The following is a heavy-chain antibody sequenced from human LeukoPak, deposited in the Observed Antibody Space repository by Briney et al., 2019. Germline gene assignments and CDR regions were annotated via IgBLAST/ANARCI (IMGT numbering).Heavy chain of an antibody. CDR2: IHKSGST. CDR1: GGSISSGGYY. Sequence: PSETLSLTCTVSGGSISSGGYYWSWIRQHPGQGLEWIGYIHKSGSTYYNPSLESRVTISVDTSKNQFSLKLRSVTAADTAMYYCARVTTAAWSDPWGHGTPVTVSS. CDR3: ARVTTAAWSDP. V-gene: IGHV4-31*03. J-gene: IGHJ5*02. D-gene: IGHD4-11*01.